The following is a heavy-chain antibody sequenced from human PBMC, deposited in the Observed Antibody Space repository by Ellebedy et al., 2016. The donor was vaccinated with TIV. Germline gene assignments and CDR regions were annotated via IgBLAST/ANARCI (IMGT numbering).Heavy chain of an antibody. V-gene: IGHV3-73*01. CDR1: GFTFSNST. J-gene: IGHJ4*02. D-gene: IGHD5-24*01. CDR3: AQRGPNYKYEY. CDR2: IKSKGNNYTT. Sequence: PGGSLRLSCAASGFTFSNSTMHWVRQASGKGLEWVGRIKSKGNNYTTAYAASVKGRFTISRDDSKNTAYLQMNSLKTKDTAVYYCAQRGPNYKYEYWGQGTLVTVSS.